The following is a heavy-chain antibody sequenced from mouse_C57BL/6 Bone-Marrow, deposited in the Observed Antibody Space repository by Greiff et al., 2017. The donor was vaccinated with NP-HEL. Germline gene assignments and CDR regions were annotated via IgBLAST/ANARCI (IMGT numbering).Heavy chain of an antibody. CDR3: ARPSYGSSRYFDV. D-gene: IGHD1-1*01. CDR1: GYSFTGYY. J-gene: IGHJ1*03. Sequence: VQLQQSGPELVKPGASVKISCKASGYSFTGYYMNWVKQSPEKSLEWIGEINPSTGGTTYNQKFKAKATLTVDKSSSTAYMQLKSLTSEDSAVYYCARPSYGSSRYFDVWGTGTTVTVSS. V-gene: IGHV1-42*01. CDR2: INPSTGGT.